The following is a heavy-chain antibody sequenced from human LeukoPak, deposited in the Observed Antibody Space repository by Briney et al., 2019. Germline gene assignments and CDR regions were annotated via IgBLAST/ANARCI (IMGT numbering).Heavy chain of an antibody. CDR1: GYTFSSFD. D-gene: IGHD3-9*01. V-gene: IGHV1-8*03. Sequence: ASVKVSSKTSGYTFSSFDINWVRQAPGQGLEWMGWMSPNSNDTAYAQKFQGRVTISRNTSISTTYMELNSLRSEDTAVYYCARVAVLRGLNFYYYYMDVWGKGTTVTVSS. CDR3: ARVAVLRGLNFYYYYMDV. J-gene: IGHJ6*03. CDR2: MSPNSNDT.